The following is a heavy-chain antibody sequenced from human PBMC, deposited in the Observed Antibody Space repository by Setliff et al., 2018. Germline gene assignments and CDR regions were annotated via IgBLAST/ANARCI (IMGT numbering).Heavy chain of an antibody. V-gene: IGHV4-39*01. Sequence: SETLSLTCTVSGGSIRSSYYYWGWIRQPPGKGLEWIGSIYYGSTHFNPSLKSRVAISVGTSKNLLSLRVNSVTATDTAVYYCARPLEESFGGVRDSDAFDVWGQGTMVTVSS. J-gene: IGHJ3*01. CDR1: GGSIRSSYYY. CDR2: IYYGST. CDR3: ARPLEESFGGVRDSDAFDV. D-gene: IGHD3-16*01.